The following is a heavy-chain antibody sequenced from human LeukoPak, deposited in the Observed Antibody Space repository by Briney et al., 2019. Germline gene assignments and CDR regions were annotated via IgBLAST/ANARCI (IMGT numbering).Heavy chain of an antibody. V-gene: IGHV1-69*06. CDR2: IIPIFGTA. Sequence: ASVKVSCKASGGTFSSYAISWVRQAPGQGLEWMGGIIPIFGTANYAQKFQGRVTITADKSTSTAYMELSSLRSEDTAVYYCATDLISRLLGIPTSDAFDIWGQGTMVTVSS. D-gene: IGHD6-25*01. J-gene: IGHJ3*02. CDR3: ATDLISRLLGIPTSDAFDI. CDR1: GGTFSSYA.